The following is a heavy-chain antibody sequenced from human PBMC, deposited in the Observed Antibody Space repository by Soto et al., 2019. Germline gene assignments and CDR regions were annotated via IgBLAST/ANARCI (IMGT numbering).Heavy chain of an antibody. V-gene: IGHV6-1*01. D-gene: IGHD6-6*01. CDR2: TYYRSKWYN. Sequence: SQTLSLTCAISGDSVSSNSAALNLIVQSPSRGLEWLGRTYYRSKWYNDYAVSVKSRITINPDTSKNQFSLQLNSVTPEDTAVYYCARDPHLEYSSSSFDYWGQGTLVTVSS. J-gene: IGHJ4*02. CDR3: ARDPHLEYSSSSFDY. CDR1: GDSVSSNSAA.